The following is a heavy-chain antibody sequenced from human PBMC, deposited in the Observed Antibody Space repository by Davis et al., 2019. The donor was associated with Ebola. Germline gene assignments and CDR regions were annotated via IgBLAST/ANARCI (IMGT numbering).Heavy chain of an antibody. CDR1: GFIFDNYA. J-gene: IGHJ4*02. CDR2: ITWNGDII. CDR3: AKDRSYGDSGYYLSYFDY. V-gene: IGHV3-9*01. Sequence: PGGSLRFSCAASGFIFDNYAMHWVRQAPGKGLEWVSGITWNGDIIGYADSVKGRFTIPRDNSKNTLYLQMNSLRAEDTAVYYCAKDRSYGDSGYYLSYFDYWGQGTLVTVSS. D-gene: IGHD3-22*01.